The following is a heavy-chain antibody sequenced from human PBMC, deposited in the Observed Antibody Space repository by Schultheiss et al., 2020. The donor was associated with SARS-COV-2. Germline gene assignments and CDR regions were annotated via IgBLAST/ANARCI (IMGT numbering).Heavy chain of an antibody. V-gene: IGHV3-30*18. CDR3: AKDLPNVPQIDY. Sequence: AGSLRLSCVASGFTFNSYGMHWVRQAPGKGLEWVAVISYDGSDKYYADSVKGRFTISRDNSKNTLWLQMSSLRAEDTAVYYCAKDLPNVPQIDYWGQGTLVTVAS. CDR2: ISYDGSDK. CDR1: GFTFNSYG. J-gene: IGHJ4*02.